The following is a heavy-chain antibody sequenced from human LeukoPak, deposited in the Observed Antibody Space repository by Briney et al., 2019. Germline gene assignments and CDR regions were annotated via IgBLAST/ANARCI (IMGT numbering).Heavy chain of an antibody. CDR2: IYYSGST. CDR3: ARGGKAAVRFDL. J-gene: IGHJ2*01. V-gene: IGHV4-30-4*01. D-gene: IGHD2-15*01. CDR1: GGSISSGDYY. Sequence: SETLSLTCTVSGGSISSGDYYWSWIRQPPGKGLEWIGYIYYSGSTYYNPSLKSRVTISVDTSKNQFSLKLSSVTAADTAVYYCARGGKAAVRFDLWGRGTLVTVSS.